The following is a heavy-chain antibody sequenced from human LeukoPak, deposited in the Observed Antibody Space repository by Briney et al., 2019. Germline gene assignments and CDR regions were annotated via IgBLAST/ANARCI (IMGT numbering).Heavy chain of an antibody. J-gene: IGHJ5*02. CDR2: ISSTSGYR. V-gene: IGHV3-21*01. CDR1: GFSFSDYN. CDR3: ARGPDLDP. Sequence: GGSLSLSCAVLGFSFSDYNITWVRQAPGRGQEWVSSISSTSGYRHYADSVKGRFTISRDNANNSLYLQMNSLRAEDTAVYYCARGPDLDPWGQGTLVTVSS.